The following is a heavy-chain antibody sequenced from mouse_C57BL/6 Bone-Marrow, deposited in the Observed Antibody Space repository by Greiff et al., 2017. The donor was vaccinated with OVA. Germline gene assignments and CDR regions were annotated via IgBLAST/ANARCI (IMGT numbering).Heavy chain of an antibody. CDR2: INPSSGYT. CDR3: ARGYYGSSYGFAY. D-gene: IGHD1-1*01. Sequence: LVESGAELARPGASVKMSCKASGYTFTSYTMHWVKQRPGQGLEWIGYINPSSGYTKYNQKFKDKATLTADKSSSTAYMQLSSLTSEDSAVYYCARGYYGSSYGFAYWGQGTLVTVSA. J-gene: IGHJ3*01. CDR1: GYTFTSYT. V-gene: IGHV1-4*01.